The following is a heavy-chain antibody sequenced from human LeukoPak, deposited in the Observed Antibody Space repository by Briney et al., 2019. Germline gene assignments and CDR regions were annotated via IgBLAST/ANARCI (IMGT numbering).Heavy chain of an antibody. Sequence: GGSLRLSCAVSGFTFSNFAMSWVRQAPGKGLEWVSTVSGSVGRTDFADSVKGRFTISRDNSKNTLYLQMNSLRAEDTAVYYCAKSGGFEDYYGMDVWGQGTTVTVSS. V-gene: IGHV3-23*01. J-gene: IGHJ6*02. CDR3: AKSGGFEDYYGMDV. D-gene: IGHD3-16*01. CDR1: GFTFSNFA. CDR2: VSGSVGRT.